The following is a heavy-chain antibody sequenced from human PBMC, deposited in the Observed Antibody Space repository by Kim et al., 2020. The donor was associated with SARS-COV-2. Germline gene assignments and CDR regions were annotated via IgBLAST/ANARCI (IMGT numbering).Heavy chain of an antibody. CDR3: VGLFSY. Sequence: YYSGSTYYNPSLKSRITISIDTSKNQFSLKLSSVTAADTAVYYCVGLFSYWGQGTLVTVSS. CDR2: YYSGST. V-gene: IGHV4-30-4*01. J-gene: IGHJ4*02.